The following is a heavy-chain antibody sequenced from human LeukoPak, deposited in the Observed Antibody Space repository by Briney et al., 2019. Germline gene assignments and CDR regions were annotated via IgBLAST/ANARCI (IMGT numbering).Heavy chain of an antibody. CDR1: GASISDGSYY. Sequence: PSETLSLTCSVSGASISDGSYYWSWIRQPAGKGLEWVGRIYTSGSTASNPSLKRRATISVDTSYNQFSLKLSSVTAVESCAYHRAKGPGYDFWSGNYMDVWGKGTTVTVS. CDR2: IYTSGST. D-gene: IGHD3-3*01. J-gene: IGHJ6*03. CDR3: AKGPGYDFWSGNYMDV. V-gene: IGHV4-61*02.